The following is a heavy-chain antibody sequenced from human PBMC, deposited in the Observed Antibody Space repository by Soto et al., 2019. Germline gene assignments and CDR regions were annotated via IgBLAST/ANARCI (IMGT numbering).Heavy chain of an antibody. J-gene: IGHJ3*02. D-gene: IGHD2-15*01. V-gene: IGHV3-48*01. CDR1: GFTFSSYS. CDR2: ISSSSSTI. Sequence: GGSLRLSCAASGFTFSSYSMNWVRQAPGKGLEWVSYISSSSSTIYYADSVKGRFTISRDNAKNSLYLQMNSLRAEDTAVYYCARDRGDCSGGSCYGIDAFDIWGQGTMVTVSS. CDR3: ARDRGDCSGGSCYGIDAFDI.